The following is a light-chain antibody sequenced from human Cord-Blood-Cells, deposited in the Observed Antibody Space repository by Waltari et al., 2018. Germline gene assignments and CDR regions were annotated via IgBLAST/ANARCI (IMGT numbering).Light chain of an antibody. J-gene: IGKJ2*01. CDR2: WAS. CDR3: QQYYSTPYT. V-gene: IGKV4-1*01. Sequence: DIVMTQSPDSLAVSLGERATINCKSSQSVLYSSNNKNYLAGYQQKPGQPPKLLIYWASTREAGVPDRFSGSGSGTDFTLTISSLQAEDVAVYYCQQYYSTPYTFGQVTKLEIK. CDR1: QSVLYSSNNKNY.